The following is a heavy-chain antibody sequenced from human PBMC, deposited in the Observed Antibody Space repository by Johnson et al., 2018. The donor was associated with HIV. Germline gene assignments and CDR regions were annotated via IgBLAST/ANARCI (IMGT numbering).Heavy chain of an antibody. CDR2: IKQDGSEK. CDR1: GFTFSSYW. Sequence: VQLVESGGGVVQPERSLRLSCAASGFTFSSYWMSWVRQAPGKGLEWVANIKQDGSEKYYVDFVKGRFTISRDNAKNSLYLQMNSLRAEDTAVYYCAKTEDAFDIWGQGTMVTVSS. CDR3: AKTEDAFDI. V-gene: IGHV3-7*01. J-gene: IGHJ3*02.